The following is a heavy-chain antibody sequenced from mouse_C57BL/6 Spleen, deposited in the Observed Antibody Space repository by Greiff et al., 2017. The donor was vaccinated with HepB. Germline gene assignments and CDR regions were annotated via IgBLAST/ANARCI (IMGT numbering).Heavy chain of an antibody. J-gene: IGHJ2*01. CDR3: EREGITTGGGGFDY. D-gene: IGHD1-1*01. CDR2: INPSSGYT. Sequence: QVQLQQSGAELAKPGASVKLSCKASGYTFTSYWMHWVKQRPGQGLEWIGYINPSSGYTKSNQKFKDKATLTADKSSSPAYMQLRSRTYEDAAVDYCEREGITTGGGGFDYWGQGTTLTVSS. CDR1: GYTFTSYW. V-gene: IGHV1-7*01.